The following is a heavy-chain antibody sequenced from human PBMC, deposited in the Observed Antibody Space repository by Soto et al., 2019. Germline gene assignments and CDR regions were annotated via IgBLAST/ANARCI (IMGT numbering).Heavy chain of an antibody. D-gene: IGHD5-12*01. Sequence: QVQLVQSGAEVRQPAASVKVSCKTSGGTFSSYAISWVRQAPGQGLEWMGWIVAIVDTSTYAQKFQGRVTIAAADSTSTAYMELSSLRADDTAIYYCVRVVASPGYPDDGGQGTLVTVSS. CDR2: IVAIVDTS. J-gene: IGHJ4*02. V-gene: IGHV1-69*11. CDR3: VRVVASPGYPDD. CDR1: GGTFSSYA.